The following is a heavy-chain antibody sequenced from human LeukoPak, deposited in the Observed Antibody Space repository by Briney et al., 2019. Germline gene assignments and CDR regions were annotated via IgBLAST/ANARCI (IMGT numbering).Heavy chain of an antibody. Sequence: ASVKVSCKASGYTFTGYYMHWVRQAPGQSLEWMGWINAGNGNTKYSQKFQGRVTITRDTSASTAYMELSSLRSEDTAVYYCARDKGWFGESDAFDIWGQGTMVTVSS. CDR1: GYTFTGYY. D-gene: IGHD3-10*01. J-gene: IGHJ3*02. V-gene: IGHV1-3*01. CDR3: ARDKGWFGESDAFDI. CDR2: INAGNGNT.